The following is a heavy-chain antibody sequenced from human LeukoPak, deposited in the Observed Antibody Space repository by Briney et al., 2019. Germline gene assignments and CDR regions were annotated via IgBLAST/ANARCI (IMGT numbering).Heavy chain of an antibody. Sequence: GGSLRLPCAASGFTYSSFIMNWVRQAPGKGLEWVSLISSSSSYIFYADSVKGRFTISRDNSKNSLYLQMNSLRTEDTALYYCARQSQEFFHHWGQGTLVTVSS. J-gene: IGHJ1*01. CDR1: GFTYSSFI. CDR3: ARQSQEFFHH. CDR2: ISSSSSYI. V-gene: IGHV3-21*04.